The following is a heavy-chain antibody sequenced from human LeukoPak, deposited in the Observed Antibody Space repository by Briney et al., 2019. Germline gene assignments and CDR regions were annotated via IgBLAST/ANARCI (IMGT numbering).Heavy chain of an antibody. J-gene: IGHJ4*02. Sequence: GGSLRLSCAASGFSFNSFAMSWVRQAPGRGLEWVSTISESGNTYYADSVKGRFTMSRDSSKNTLYLQMDTLRAEDTAEYYCAKWLRVATTYFDSWGQGVLVTVSS. V-gene: IGHV3-23*01. CDR1: GFSFNSFA. D-gene: IGHD5-24*01. CDR2: ISESGNT. CDR3: AKWLRVATTYFDS.